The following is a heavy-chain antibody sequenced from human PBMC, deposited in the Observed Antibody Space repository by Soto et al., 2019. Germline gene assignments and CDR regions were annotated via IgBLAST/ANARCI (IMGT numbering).Heavy chain of an antibody. D-gene: IGHD2-2*01. CDR2: IDWDDDK. Sequence: ASGPTLVNPTQTLPLTCTFSGFSLSTSGMCVSWIRQPPGKALEWLALIDWDDDKYYSTSLKTRLTISKDTSKNQVVLTMTNMDPVDTATYYCARTPVYCSSTSCTAADWYYYYGMDVWGQGTTVTVSS. CDR3: ARTPVYCSSTSCTAADWYYYYGMDV. V-gene: IGHV2-70*01. CDR1: GFSLSTSGMC. J-gene: IGHJ6*02.